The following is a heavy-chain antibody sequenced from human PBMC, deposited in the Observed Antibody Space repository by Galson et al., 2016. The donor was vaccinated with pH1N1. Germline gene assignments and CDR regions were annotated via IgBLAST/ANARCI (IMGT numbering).Heavy chain of an antibody. Sequence: SVKVSCKASGGTFSSYAIGSYAISWVRQAPGQGLEWMGGIIPMFPTPTYAQKFQGRVTITADASTSTAYMELGSLRSEDPAVYYCARPDQGAPYYYYGMDVWGQGTTVTVSS. CDR2: IIPMFPTP. CDR1: GGTFSSYAIGSYA. D-gene: IGHD3-16*01. V-gene: IGHV1-69*13. J-gene: IGHJ6*02. CDR3: ARPDQGAPYYYYGMDV.